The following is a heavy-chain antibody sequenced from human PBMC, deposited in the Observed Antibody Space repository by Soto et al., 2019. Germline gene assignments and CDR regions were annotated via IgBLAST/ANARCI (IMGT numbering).Heavy chain of an antibody. J-gene: IGHJ6*03. V-gene: IGHV3-9*01. D-gene: IGHD5-12*01. CDR3: AKSVATGSDYDYYYIDV. CDR2: IRWNSGSI. CDR1: GFTFVDYA. Sequence: EVQLVESGGGLVQPGRSLRLSCAASGFTFVDYAMHWVRQGPGKGLEWVSSIRWNSGSIGYADSVKGRFTISRDNAKTSLYLQMNSLRAEDTALYYCAKSVATGSDYDYYYIDVWGKGTTVTVSS.